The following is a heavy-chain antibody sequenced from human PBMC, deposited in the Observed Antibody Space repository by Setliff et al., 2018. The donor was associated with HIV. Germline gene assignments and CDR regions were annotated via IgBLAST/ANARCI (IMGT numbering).Heavy chain of an antibody. D-gene: IGHD3-16*01. CDR3: AKGVKWLDP. V-gene: IGHV3-53*01. Sequence: GGSLRLSCAASGFNVSHNYMTWVRQAPGKGLEWVYIIYSDGRTYYADSVKGRFTISRDDSKNTLYLQMNSLRVDDTAVYYCAKGVKWLDPWGQGIQVTVPQ. CDR1: GFNVSHNY. CDR2: IYSDGRT. J-gene: IGHJ5*02.